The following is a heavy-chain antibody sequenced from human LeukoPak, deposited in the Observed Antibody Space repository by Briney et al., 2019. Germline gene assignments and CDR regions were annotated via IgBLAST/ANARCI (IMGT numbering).Heavy chain of an antibody. J-gene: IGHJ5*02. CDR3: AKVSAYQLLYAWSSWFDP. CDR2: ISGSRGST. Sequence: PGGSLRLSCAASGFTFSSYAMSWVRQAPGKGLEWVSAISGSRGSTYYADSVKGRFTISRDNSKNTLYLQMNSLRAEDTAVYYCAKVSAYQLLYAWSSWFDPWGQGTLVTVSS. V-gene: IGHV3-23*01. CDR1: GFTFSSYA. D-gene: IGHD2-2*02.